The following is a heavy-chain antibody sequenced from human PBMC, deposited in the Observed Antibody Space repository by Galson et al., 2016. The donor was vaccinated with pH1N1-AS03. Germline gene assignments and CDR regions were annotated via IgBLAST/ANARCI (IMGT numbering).Heavy chain of an antibody. V-gene: IGHV3-48*01. CDR1: GFTFSSYS. D-gene: IGHD2-21*01. Sequence: SLRLSCAASGFTFSSYSVNWVRQAPGKGLEWVAYIGSSGRTIFYADSVKGRFTVSRDSGKNSVELQMNSLGAEDTAVYYCARDSPTTLIGGEVWGQGTLVTVSS. CDR3: ARDSPTTLIGGEV. CDR2: IGSSGRTI. J-gene: IGHJ4*02.